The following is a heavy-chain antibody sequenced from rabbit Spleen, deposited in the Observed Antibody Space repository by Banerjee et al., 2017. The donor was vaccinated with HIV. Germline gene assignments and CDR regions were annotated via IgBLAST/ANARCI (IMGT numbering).Heavy chain of an antibody. CDR3: AREDVYGYPFPTKL. CDR2: INVVTGKS. D-gene: IGHD6-1*01. CDR1: GFPFSEKAV. V-gene: IGHV1S45*01. Sequence: QLVESGGGLVKPGASLTLTCKASGFPFSEKAVMCWVRQAPGKGLTWIACINVVTGKSVYASWAKGRFTFSKTSSTTVTLQMTTPTAADTATYFCAREDVYGYPFPTKLWGPGTLVTVS. J-gene: IGHJ6*01.